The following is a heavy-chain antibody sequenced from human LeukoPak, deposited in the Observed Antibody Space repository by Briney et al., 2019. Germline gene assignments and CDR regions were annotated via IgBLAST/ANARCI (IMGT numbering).Heavy chain of an antibody. CDR3: ARVIAARGSDY. CDR2: IWHDGIYK. J-gene: IGHJ4*02. V-gene: IGHV3-33*01. CDR1: GFTFSSYG. Sequence: GGSLRLSCAASGFTFSSYGMHWVRQAPGKGLEWVAVIWHDGIYKYYADSVKGRFTISRDDSKNTLYLEMNSLRAEDTAVYYCARVIAARGSDYWGQGTLVTVSS. D-gene: IGHD6-6*01.